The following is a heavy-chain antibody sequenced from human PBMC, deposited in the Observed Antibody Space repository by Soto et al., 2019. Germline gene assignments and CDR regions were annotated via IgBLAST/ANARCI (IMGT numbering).Heavy chain of an antibody. CDR2: IKQDGGEK. CDR3: AREWGGSSPYYYYYGMDV. D-gene: IGHD6-6*01. CDR1: GFTFSRYW. J-gene: IGHJ6*02. V-gene: IGHV3-7*01. Sequence: GGSLRLSCAASGFTFSRYWMSWVRQAPGKGLEWVANIKQDGGEKYYVDSVKGRFTISRDNAKNSLYLQMNSLRAEDTAVYYCAREWGGSSPYYYYYGMDVSGQGTTVTASS.